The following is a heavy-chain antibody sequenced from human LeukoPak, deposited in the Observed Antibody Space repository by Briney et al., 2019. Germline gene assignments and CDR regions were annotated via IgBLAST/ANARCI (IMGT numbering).Heavy chain of an antibody. CDR3: TRALVTPVSWFDP. CDR2: IRGKANNYAT. D-gene: IGHD4-23*01. Sequence: GGSLRLSFAASGFTFSGSAIHWVRQASGKGLEWVDRIRGKANNYATAYAASVKGRFTISRDDSKNTAYLQMNSLKTEDTAVYYCTRALVTPVSWFDPWGQGTLVTVSS. CDR1: GFTFSGSA. J-gene: IGHJ5*02. V-gene: IGHV3-73*01.